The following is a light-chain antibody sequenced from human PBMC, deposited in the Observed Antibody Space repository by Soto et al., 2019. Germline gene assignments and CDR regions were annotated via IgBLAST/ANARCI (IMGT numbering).Light chain of an antibody. CDR2: GAS. CDR3: QQRSNWPGLT. J-gene: IGKJ4*01. Sequence: EIVMTQSPATLSLSPGERVTLSCRASESVSSNLAWYQQNPGQAPRLLVYGASNRATGIPARFSGSGSGTDFTLTISSLEPEDFAVYYCQQRSNWPGLTFGGGTKVEIK. CDR1: ESVSSN. V-gene: IGKV3-11*01.